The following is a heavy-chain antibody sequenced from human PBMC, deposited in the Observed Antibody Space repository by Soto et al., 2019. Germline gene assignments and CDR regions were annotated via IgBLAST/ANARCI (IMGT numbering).Heavy chain of an antibody. D-gene: IGHD4-17*01. CDR1: GFTFSNYG. Sequence: QVQLVESGGGVVQPGRSLRLSCAASGFTFSNYGMHWVRQAPGKGLEWAAVILNDGSTRYHADSVKERFTILRDNSKNKLFLQMASLRAEDAAVYYLARDDDYWRNGMDVWGQATTVTVS. V-gene: IGHV3-33*01. J-gene: IGHJ6*02. CDR2: ILNDGSTR. CDR3: ARDDDYWRNGMDV.